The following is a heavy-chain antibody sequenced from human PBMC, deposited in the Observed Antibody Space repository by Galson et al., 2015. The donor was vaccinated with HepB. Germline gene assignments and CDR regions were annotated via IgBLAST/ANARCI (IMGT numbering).Heavy chain of an antibody. Sequence: SLRLSCAASGFTFSSYAMRWVRQAPGKGLEWVSAISGSGVTINYADSVKGRFTISRDNSKNTLYLQMNSLRAEDTAVYYCARASPNYYDSSGPFDYWGQGTLVTVSS. CDR2: ISGSGVTI. V-gene: IGHV3-23*01. J-gene: IGHJ4*02. CDR1: GFTFSSYA. D-gene: IGHD3-22*01. CDR3: ARASPNYYDSSGPFDY.